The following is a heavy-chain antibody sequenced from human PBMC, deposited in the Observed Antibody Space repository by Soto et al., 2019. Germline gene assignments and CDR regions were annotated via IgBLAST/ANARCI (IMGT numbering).Heavy chain of an antibody. Sequence: GGSLRLSCAASGFTFSSYSMNWVRQAPGKGLEWVSSISSSSYIYYADSVKGRFTISRDNAKNSLYLQMNSLRAEDTAVCYCARGPKGEQLVPLDYWGQGTLVTVSS. CDR2: ISSSSYI. D-gene: IGHD6-6*01. CDR3: ARGPKGEQLVPLDY. J-gene: IGHJ4*02. CDR1: GFTFSSYS. V-gene: IGHV3-21*01.